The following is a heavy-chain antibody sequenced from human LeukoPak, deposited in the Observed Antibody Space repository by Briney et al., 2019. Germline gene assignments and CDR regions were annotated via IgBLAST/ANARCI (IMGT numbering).Heavy chain of an antibody. D-gene: IGHD1-26*01. CDR2: IYHSGST. CDR1: GYSISSGYY. CDR3: AREVGATPYYYYYGMDV. J-gene: IGHJ6*02. Sequence: SETLSLTCTVSGYSISSGYYWGWIRQPPGKGLEWIGSIYHSGSTYYNPSLKSRVTISVDTSKNQFSLKLSSVTAADTAVYYCAREVGATPYYYYYGMDVWGQGTTVTVSS. V-gene: IGHV4-38-2*02.